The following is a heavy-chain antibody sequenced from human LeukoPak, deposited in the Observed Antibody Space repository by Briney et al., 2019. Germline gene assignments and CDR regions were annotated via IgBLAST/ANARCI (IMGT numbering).Heavy chain of an antibody. V-gene: IGHV3-23*01. CDR3: ARGWYPFDY. D-gene: IGHD6-13*01. CDR1: GFTFSNYA. Sequence: PGGSLRLSCAASGFTFSNYAMSWVRQAPGKGLEWVSGISGSGGSTYYADSVKGHFTISRDNSKNTLYLQMNSLRAEDTAVYYCARGWYPFDYWGQGTLVTVSS. CDR2: ISGSGGST. J-gene: IGHJ4*02.